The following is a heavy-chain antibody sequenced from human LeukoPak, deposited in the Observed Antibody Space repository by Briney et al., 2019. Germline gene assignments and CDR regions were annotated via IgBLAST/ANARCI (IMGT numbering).Heavy chain of an antibody. CDR3: AAAYFGVDQYSYGMDV. CDR2: ISRDGGST. J-gene: IGHJ6*02. D-gene: IGHD3-3*01. Sequence: GGSLRLSCAASGFTFSTYAMSWIRQAPGKGLEWVSAISRDGGSTYYADPVKGRFTISRDTSKNTLYLQIYSLRAEDTAVYYCAAAYFGVDQYSYGMDVWGQGTTVTVSS. CDR1: GFTFSTYA. V-gene: IGHV3-23*01.